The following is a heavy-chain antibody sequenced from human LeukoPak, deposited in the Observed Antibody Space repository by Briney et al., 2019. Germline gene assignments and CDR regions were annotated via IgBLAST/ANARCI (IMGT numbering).Heavy chain of an antibody. Sequence: ASVKVSCKVSGYTLTELSMHWVRQAPGKGLEWMGGFDPEDGETIYAQKFQGRVIMTEDTSTDTAYMELSSLRSEDTAVYYCATGVAVAGFYYFDYWGQGTLVTVSS. V-gene: IGHV1-24*01. CDR2: FDPEDGET. D-gene: IGHD6-19*01. J-gene: IGHJ4*02. CDR3: ATGVAVAGFYYFDY. CDR1: GYTLTELS.